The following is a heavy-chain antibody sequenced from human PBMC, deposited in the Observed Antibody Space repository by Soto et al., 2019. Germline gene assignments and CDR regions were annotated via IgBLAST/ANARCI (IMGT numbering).Heavy chain of an antibody. CDR1: GFTFSKYA. Sequence: QVQLVQSGAEVKKPGASVNVSCKASGFTFSKYAMHWVRQAPGQRLEWMGWINAGNGNTRYLEKLQCRVTIIRDTSASTVYMELSSLRSEDTAVYYCARDYADIAVAGIPLLAHWGQGTLVTVSS. CDR3: ARDYADIAVAGIPLLAH. V-gene: IGHV1-3*01. D-gene: IGHD6-19*01. CDR2: INAGNGNT. J-gene: IGHJ4*01.